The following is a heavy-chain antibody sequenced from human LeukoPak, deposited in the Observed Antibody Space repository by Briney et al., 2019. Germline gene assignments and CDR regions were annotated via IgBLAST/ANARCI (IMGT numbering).Heavy chain of an antibody. CDR2: IYYTGYT. V-gene: IGHV4-59*01. J-gene: IGHJ4*02. CDR3: ARAPVASVDY. Sequence: PSGTLSLTCTVFGDSITNSYWTWIRLPPGKGLEWIAYIYYTGYTNYNPSLKSRVSISVDTSKNQFSLTLISVTAADTAVYYCARAPVASVDYWGPGAQVTVSA. CDR1: GDSITNSY.